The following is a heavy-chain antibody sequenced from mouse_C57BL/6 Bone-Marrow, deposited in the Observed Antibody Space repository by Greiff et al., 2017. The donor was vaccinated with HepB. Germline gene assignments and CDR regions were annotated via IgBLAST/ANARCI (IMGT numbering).Heavy chain of an antibody. CDR1: GFTFSDYG. D-gene: IGHD1-1*01. J-gene: IGHJ4*01. Sequence: EVQGVESGGGLVQPGGSLKLSCAASGFTFSDYGMAWVRQAPRKGPEWVAFISNLAYSIYYADTVTGRFTISRENATNTLYLEMSSLRSEDTAMYYWARAHITTVVVPYAMDYWGQGTSVTVSS. V-gene: IGHV5-15*01. CDR2: ISNLAYSI. CDR3: ARAHITTVVVPYAMDY.